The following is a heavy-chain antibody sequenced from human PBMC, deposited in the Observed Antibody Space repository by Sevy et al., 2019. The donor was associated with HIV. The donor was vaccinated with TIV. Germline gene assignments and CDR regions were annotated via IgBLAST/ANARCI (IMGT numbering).Heavy chain of an antibody. J-gene: IGHJ3*02. D-gene: IGHD3-16*01. CDR3: ARADRMTRGGAFDI. Sequence: GGSLRLSFAASGFTFSDYYMSWIRQAPGKGLEWVSYISSSGSTIYYADSVKGRFTISRDNAKNSLYLQMNSLRAEDTAVYYCARADRMTRGGAFDIWGQGTMVTVSS. CDR1: GFTFSDYY. V-gene: IGHV3-11*01. CDR2: ISSSGSTI.